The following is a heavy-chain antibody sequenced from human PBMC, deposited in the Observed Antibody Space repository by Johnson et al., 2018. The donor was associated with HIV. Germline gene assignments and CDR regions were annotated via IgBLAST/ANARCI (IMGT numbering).Heavy chain of an antibody. CDR3: ARDGRDLVTRGGFDI. D-gene: IGHD5-18*01. V-gene: IGHV3-30*14. CDR2: ISYDGSNK. CDR1: GFTVSSNY. Sequence: QVQLVESGGGLVQPGGSLRLSCAASGFTVSSNYMSWVRQAPGKGLEWVAVISYDGSNKYYADSVKGRFTISRDNSKNMLYLQMNSLRPDDTAVYYCARDGRDLVTRGGFDIWGPGTVVTVSS. J-gene: IGHJ3*02.